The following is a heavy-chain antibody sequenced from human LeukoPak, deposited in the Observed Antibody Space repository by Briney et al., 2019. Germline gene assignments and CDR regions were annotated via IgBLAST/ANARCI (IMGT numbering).Heavy chain of an antibody. J-gene: IGHJ4*02. CDR3: ARDLSPVVRASPMGY. Sequence: GGSLRLSCAASGFTFSSYAMHWVRQAPGKGLEWVAVISYDGSNKYYADSVKGRFTISRDNSKNTLYLQMNSLRAEDTAVYYCARDLSPVVRASPMGYWGQGTLVTVSS. D-gene: IGHD3-10*01. CDR2: ISYDGSNK. V-gene: IGHV3-30-3*01. CDR1: GFTFSSYA.